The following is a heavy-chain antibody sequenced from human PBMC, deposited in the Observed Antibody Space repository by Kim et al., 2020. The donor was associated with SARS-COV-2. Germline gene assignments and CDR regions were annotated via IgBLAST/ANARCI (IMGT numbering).Heavy chain of an antibody. CDR1: GYTFTSYG. V-gene: IGHV1-18*01. J-gene: IGHJ4*02. D-gene: IGHD5-12*01. CDR2: ISAYNGNT. CDR3: ARDLHSGYDSGGAGY. Sequence: ASVKVSCKASGYTFTSYGISWVRQAPGQGLEWMGWISAYNGNTNYAQKLQGRVTMTTDTSTSTAYMELRSLRSDDTAVYYCARDLHSGYDSGGAGYWGQGTLVTVSS.